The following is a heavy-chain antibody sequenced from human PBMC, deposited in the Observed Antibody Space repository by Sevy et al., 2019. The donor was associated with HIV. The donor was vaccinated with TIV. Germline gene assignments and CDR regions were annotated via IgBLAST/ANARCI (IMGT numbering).Heavy chain of an antibody. J-gene: IGHJ4*02. D-gene: IGHD4-17*01. V-gene: IGHV4-61*01. CDR3: ARVHTVTTIAFDY. CDR2: IYYSGST. CDR1: GDSVSSGSYY. Sequence: SETLSLTCTVSGDSVSSGSYYWSWIRQPPGKGLEWIGYIYYSGSTNYNPSLKSRVTISVDTSKNQFSLKLSSVTAADTAVYYCARVHTVTTIAFDYWGQGTLVTVSS.